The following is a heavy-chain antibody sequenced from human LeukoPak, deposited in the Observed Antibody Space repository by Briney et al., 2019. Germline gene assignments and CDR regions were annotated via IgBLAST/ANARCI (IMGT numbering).Heavy chain of an antibody. CDR3: ARGPSYYGSGSYFY. V-gene: IGHV3-33*01. CDR2: VWYNGSNK. CDR1: GFSFGTHA. J-gene: IGHJ4*02. Sequence: GTSLRLSCAASGFSFGTHAMHWVRQAPGKGLEWVALVWYNGSNKYYTDSVKGRFTISRDNSKNTLHLQMNSLRADDTAVYYCARGPSYYGSGSYFYWGQGTLVTVSS. D-gene: IGHD3-10*01.